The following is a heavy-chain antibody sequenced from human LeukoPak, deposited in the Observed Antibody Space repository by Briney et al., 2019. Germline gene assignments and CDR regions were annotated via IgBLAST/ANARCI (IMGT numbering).Heavy chain of an antibody. Sequence: GGSLRLSCAASGFTVSSNYMGWVRQAPGKGLEWVSIIYSGGNTYYADSVKGRFTISRGNSKNTLYLQMNSLRADDTAVYYCARVGAAAGLFDYWGQGTLVTVSS. CDR1: GFTVSSNY. CDR3: ARVGAAAGLFDY. J-gene: IGHJ4*02. D-gene: IGHD6-13*01. CDR2: IYSGGNT. V-gene: IGHV3-53*01.